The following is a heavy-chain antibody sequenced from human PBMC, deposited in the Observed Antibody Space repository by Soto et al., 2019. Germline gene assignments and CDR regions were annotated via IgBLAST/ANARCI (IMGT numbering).Heavy chain of an antibody. CDR3: AKKGTVTNYYYYYMDV. CDR2: ISGSGGST. V-gene: IGHV3-23*01. CDR1: GFTFSSYA. Sequence: VQLLESGGGLVQPGGSLRLSCAASGFTFSSYAMSWVRQAPGKGLEWVSAISGSGGSTYYADSVKGRFTISRDNSKNTLYLQRNSLRAEDTAVYYCAKKGTVTNYYYYYMDVWGKGTTVTVSS. D-gene: IGHD4-4*01. J-gene: IGHJ6*03.